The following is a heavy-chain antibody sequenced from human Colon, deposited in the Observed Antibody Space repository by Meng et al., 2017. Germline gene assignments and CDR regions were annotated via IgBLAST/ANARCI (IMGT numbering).Heavy chain of an antibody. V-gene: IGHV3-73*02. J-gene: IGHJ4*02. CDR1: GFVFSGAD. CDR3: TGDTAMVRLGY. Sequence: VVLVEAGGGLVRPGGSLKHSCAAVGFVFSGADMHWGRQASGKGLDGVGRIRSKANSYATAYAASVKGRFTISRDDSKNTAYLQMNSLKTEDTAVYYCTGDTAMVRLGYWGQGTLVTVSS. CDR2: IRSKANSYAT. D-gene: IGHD5-18*01.